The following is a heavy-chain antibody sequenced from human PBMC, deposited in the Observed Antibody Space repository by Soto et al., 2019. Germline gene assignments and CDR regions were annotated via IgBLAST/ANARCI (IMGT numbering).Heavy chain of an antibody. CDR3: ASDGRYFDY. V-gene: IGHV4-39*01. J-gene: IGHJ4*02. Sequence: SETLSLTCTVSGGSISSSSYYWGWIRQPPGKGLEWIGSIYYSGSTYYNPSLKSRVTISVDTSKNQFSLKLSSVTAADTAVYYCASDGRYFDYWGQGTLVTVS. CDR2: IYYSGST. CDR1: GGSISSSSYY.